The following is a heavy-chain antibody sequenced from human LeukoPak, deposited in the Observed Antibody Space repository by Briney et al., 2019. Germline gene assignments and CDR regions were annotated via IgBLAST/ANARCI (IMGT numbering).Heavy chain of an antibody. CDR3: ARVRGFCSGGSCLNDPFDI. Sequence: SETLSLTCTVSGGSISSYYWSWIRQPAGKGLEWIGRIHSSGSTNHSPPLKSRVTMSVDTSKNQFSLKLSSVTAADTAVYYCARVRGFCSGGSCLNDPFDIWGQGTMVTVSS. J-gene: IGHJ3*02. D-gene: IGHD2-15*01. CDR1: GGSISSYY. V-gene: IGHV4-4*07. CDR2: IHSSGST.